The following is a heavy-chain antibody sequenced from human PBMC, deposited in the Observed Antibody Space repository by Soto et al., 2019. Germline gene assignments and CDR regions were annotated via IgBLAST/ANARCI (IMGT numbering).Heavy chain of an antibody. CDR1: WFTVSSNY. V-gene: IGHV3-53*01. Sequence: GGSLRLSCGSSWFTVSSNYMSWVRQAPGKGLEWVSVIWSAGMTYYADSVRGRFTISRDNLKNTLYLQMNSLRADDTAVYYCAREAPMDVWGQGTTVTVSS. CDR3: AREAPMDV. J-gene: IGHJ6*02. CDR2: IWSAGMT.